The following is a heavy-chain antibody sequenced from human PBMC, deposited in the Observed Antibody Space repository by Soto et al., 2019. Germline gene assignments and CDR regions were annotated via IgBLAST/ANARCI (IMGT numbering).Heavy chain of an antibody. CDR1: GFTFSSYA. Sequence: GGSLRLSCAASGFTFSSYAMSWVRQAPGKGLEWVSAISGSGGSTYYADSVKGRFTISRDNSKNTLYLQMNSLRAEDTAVYYCAKYQSDYTNYYYYYGMDVWGQGTTVTVSS. CDR3: AKYQSDYTNYYYYYGMDV. CDR2: ISGSGGST. V-gene: IGHV3-23*01. D-gene: IGHD4-17*01. J-gene: IGHJ6*02.